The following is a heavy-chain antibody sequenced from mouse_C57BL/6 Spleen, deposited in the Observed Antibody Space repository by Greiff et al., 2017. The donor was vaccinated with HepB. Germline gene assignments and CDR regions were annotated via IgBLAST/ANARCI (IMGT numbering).Heavy chain of an antibody. CDR1: GYTFTSYW. CDR3: AIIPSTTVVATGY. V-gene: IGHV1-74*01. J-gene: IGHJ2*01. CDR2: IHPSDSDT. D-gene: IGHD1-1*01. Sequence: QVQLQQPGAELVKPGASVKVSCKASGYTFTSYWMHWVKQRPGQGLEWIGRIHPSDSDTNYNQKFKGKATLTVDKSSSTAYMQLSSLTSEDSAVYYCAIIPSTTVVATGYWGQGTTLTVSS.